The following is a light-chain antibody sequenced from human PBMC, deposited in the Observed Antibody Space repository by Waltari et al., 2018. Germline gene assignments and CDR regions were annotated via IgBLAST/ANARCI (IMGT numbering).Light chain of an antibody. V-gene: IGLV2-23*02. CDR1: RRYVGRSKL. Sequence: SAPAPPASLSGFSGPSNPLPCPGTRRYVGRSKLFSWYQQHPGKAPKLMIYEVSKRPSGVSNRFSGSKSGNTASLTISGLQAEDEADYYCCSYAGSSTFVFGGGTKLTVL. CDR3: CSYAGSSTFV. CDR2: EVS. J-gene: IGLJ2*01.